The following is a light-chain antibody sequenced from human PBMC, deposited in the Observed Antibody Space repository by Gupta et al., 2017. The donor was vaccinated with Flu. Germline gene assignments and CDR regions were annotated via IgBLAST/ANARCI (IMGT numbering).Light chain of an antibody. J-gene: IGLJ2*01. V-gene: IGLV2-8*01. Sequence: QAVTIACTGTSSDVGSYDYGSWNQQRPGNDLRLMIYEVKKRPAGGPDRFSGSKSGNTASLTVAGRQAEDEDYYDCSALAGSSVLFGGGTNLIVL. CDR3: SALAGSSVL. CDR1: SSDVGSYDY. CDR2: EVK.